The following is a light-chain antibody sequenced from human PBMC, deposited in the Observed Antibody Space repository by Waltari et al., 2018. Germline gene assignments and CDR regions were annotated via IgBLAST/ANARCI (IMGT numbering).Light chain of an antibody. CDR3: QQFDNTPFT. CDR1: KSVKNN. CDR2: WAS. V-gene: IGKV4-1*01. J-gene: IGKJ3*01. Sequence: DVVVTQSPDSLAVSLGERATINCKSSKSVKNNLAWYQQKPGQPPKLLIYWASTRASGVPDRFSGSGSGTDFTLTISSLQAEDVAVYYCQQFDNTPFTFGPGTKVDI.